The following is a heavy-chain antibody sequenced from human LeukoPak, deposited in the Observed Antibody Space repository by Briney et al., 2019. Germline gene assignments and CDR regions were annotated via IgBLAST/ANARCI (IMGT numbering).Heavy chain of an antibody. Sequence: RGGSLRLSCAASGFTFSTSAMNWVRQVPGKGLEWVYSIDYDSSHIYYAASVRGRFTISRDNARNSVYLQMNSLRVEDTAVYYCARDPLRYLRVGHYDYWGQGTLVAVSS. CDR2: IDYDSSHI. V-gene: IGHV3-21*01. CDR3: ARDPLRYLRVGHYDY. CDR1: GFTFSTSA. J-gene: IGHJ4*02. D-gene: IGHD3-9*01.